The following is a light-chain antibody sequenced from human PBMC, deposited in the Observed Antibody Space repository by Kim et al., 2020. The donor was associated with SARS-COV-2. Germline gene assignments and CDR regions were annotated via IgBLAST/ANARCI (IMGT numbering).Light chain of an antibody. CDR3: QQRSNWPLT. J-gene: IGKJ4*01. CDR2: DAS. CDR1: QSISSY. V-gene: IGKV3-11*01. Sequence: LSPGERVTLSCRASQSISSYLAWYQQKPGQAPRLLIYDASNRATGIPARFSGSGSGTDFTLTISSLEPEDFAVYYCQQRSNWPLTFGGGTKVDIK.